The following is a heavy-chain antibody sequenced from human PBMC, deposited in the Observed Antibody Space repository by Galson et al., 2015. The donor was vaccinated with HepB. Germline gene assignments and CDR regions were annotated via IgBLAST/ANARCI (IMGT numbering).Heavy chain of an antibody. CDR3: ARAGCVNSGGSCYPASFDY. D-gene: IGHD2-15*01. CDR2: ISSSSSTI. V-gene: IGHV3-48*01. Sequence: SLRLSCAASGFTFSSYSMNWVRQAPGKGLEWVSYISSSSSTIYYADSVKGRFTISRDNAKNSLYLQMNSLRAEDTAVYYCARAGCVNSGGSCYPASFDYWGQGTLVTVSS. J-gene: IGHJ4*02. CDR1: GFTFSSYS.